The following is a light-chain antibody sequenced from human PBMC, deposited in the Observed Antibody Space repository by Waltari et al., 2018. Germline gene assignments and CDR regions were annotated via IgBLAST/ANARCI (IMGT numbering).Light chain of an antibody. Sequence: VLTQSPATLSLSAGERATLSCRASQCVFNYLAWYQQKRGQAPRLLIYDTSKRATGIPARFSGSGSGTDFTLTISNLEADDFALYYCQQGSILPLTFGGGTKVEIK. V-gene: IGKV3-11*01. CDR3: QQGSILPLT. CDR1: QCVFNY. CDR2: DTS. J-gene: IGKJ4*01.